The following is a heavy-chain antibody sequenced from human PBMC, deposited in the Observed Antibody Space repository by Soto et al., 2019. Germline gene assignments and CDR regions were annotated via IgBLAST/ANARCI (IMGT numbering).Heavy chain of an antibody. CDR2: ISYHGSNK. Sequence: GGSLRLSCAASGFTFSSYGMHWVRQAPGKGLEWVAVISYHGSNKDYGDSVRGRFTISRDNSKNTLYLQMNSLRGEDTAVYYCAKDRQLGSSLYYFDYWGQGTLVTVSS. V-gene: IGHV3-30*18. CDR1: GFTFSSYG. J-gene: IGHJ4*02. CDR3: AKDRQLGSSLYYFDY. D-gene: IGHD5-18*01.